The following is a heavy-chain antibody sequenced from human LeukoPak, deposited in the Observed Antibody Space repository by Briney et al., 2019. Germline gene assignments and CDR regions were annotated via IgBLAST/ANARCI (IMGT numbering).Heavy chain of an antibody. Sequence: GGSLRLSCAVPGFTFSSYWMSWVRQAPGKGLEWVGNIKQDGSEKYYVDSVKGRFTISRDNAKNSLYLQMNSLRAEDTAVYYCARDIRYDAFDIWGQGTMVTVSS. J-gene: IGHJ3*02. V-gene: IGHV3-7*01. CDR3: ARDIRYDAFDI. CDR1: GFTFSSYW. D-gene: IGHD3-9*01. CDR2: IKQDGSEK.